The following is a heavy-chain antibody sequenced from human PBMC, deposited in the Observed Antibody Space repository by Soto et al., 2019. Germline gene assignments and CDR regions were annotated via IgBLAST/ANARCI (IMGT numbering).Heavy chain of an antibody. Sequence: SQTLSLTCAISGDSVSSNSAAWNWIRQSPSRGLEWLGRTYYRSKWYNDYAVSVKSRITINPDTSKNQFSLQLNSVTPEDTAVYYCARGGQWLIYYYYYYGMDVWDQGTTVTVSS. CDR2: TYYRSKWYN. D-gene: IGHD6-19*01. J-gene: IGHJ6*02. V-gene: IGHV6-1*01. CDR1: GDSVSSNSAA. CDR3: ARGGQWLIYYYYYYGMDV.